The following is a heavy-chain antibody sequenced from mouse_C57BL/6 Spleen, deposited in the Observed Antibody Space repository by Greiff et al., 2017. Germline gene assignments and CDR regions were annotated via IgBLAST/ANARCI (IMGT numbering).Heavy chain of an antibody. D-gene: IGHD1-3*01. V-gene: IGHV1-82*01. CDR1: GYAFSSSW. Sequence: QVQLQQSGPELVKPGASVKISCKASGYAFSSSWMNWVKQRPGTGLEWIGRIYPGDGDTNYNGKFKGKATLTADKSSSTAYMQLSSLTSEDSAVYFCATELIGYWGQGTTLTVSS. CDR2: IYPGDGDT. CDR3: ATELIGY. J-gene: IGHJ2*01.